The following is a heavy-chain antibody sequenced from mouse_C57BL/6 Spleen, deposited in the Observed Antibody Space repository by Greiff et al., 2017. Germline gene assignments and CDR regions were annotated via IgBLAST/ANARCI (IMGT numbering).Heavy chain of an antibody. V-gene: IGHV1-74*01. CDR3: ATDYYYGSSIYAMDY. CDR2: IHPSDSDT. CDR1: GYTLTSYW. Sequence: QVQLQQPGAELVKPGASVKVSCKASGYTLTSYWMHWVKQRPGQGIEWIGRIHPSDSDTNYNQKFKGKATLTVDKSSSTSYMQLSSLTSEDSAVYYCATDYYYGSSIYAMDYWGQGTSVTVSS. D-gene: IGHD1-1*01. J-gene: IGHJ4*01.